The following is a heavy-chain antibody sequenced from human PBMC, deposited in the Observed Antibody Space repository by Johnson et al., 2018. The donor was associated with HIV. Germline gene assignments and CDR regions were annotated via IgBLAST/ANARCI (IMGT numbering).Heavy chain of an antibody. CDR3: AREGGAVASRGFDI. CDR2: ISYGGRNK. J-gene: IGHJ3*02. D-gene: IGHD6-19*01. CDR1: GFSFHNYA. Sequence: QVQLVESGGGLVQPGGSLRLSCEVSGFSFHNYAMHWVRQRPGKGLEWMAVISYGGRNKDYAASLEGRFTISRDNSKNTLYLQMNSLRAEDTAVYYCAREGGAVASRGFDIWGQGTMVTVSS. V-gene: IGHV3-30*04.